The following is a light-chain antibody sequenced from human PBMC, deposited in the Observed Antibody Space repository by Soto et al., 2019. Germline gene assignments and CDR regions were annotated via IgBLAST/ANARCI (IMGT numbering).Light chain of an antibody. Sequence: DIPMTKSPSSLYASVGARVTITCRASQSISSYLNGYQQKRGKAPKLLIYAASSLQSRVPSRFSVSGSGTDVTLTISSLQPEDFAPYYCQQSYSTLPTTCGQATRLEI. CDR2: AAS. J-gene: IGKJ5*01. CDR3: QQSYSTLPTT. CDR1: QSISSY. V-gene: IGKV1-39*01.